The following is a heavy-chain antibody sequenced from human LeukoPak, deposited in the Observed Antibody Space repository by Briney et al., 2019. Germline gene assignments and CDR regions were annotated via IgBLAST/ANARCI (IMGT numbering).Heavy chain of an antibody. D-gene: IGHD3-10*01. V-gene: IGHV4-59*01. Sequence: PSETLSLTCTVSGGSISSYYWSWIRQPPGKGLEWIGYIYYSGSTNYNPSLKSRVTISVDTSKNQFSLKMSSVTAADTAVYYCARAYYGSGNTYYFDYWGQGTLVTVSS. CDR2: IYYSGST. CDR3: ARAYYGSGNTYYFDY. CDR1: GGSISSYY. J-gene: IGHJ4*02.